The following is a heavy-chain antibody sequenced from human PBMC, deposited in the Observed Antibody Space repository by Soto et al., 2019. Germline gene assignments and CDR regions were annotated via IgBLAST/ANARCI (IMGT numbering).Heavy chain of an antibody. Sequence: GASVKVSCKASGYTFTGYYMHWVRQAPGQGLEWMGWINPNSGGTNYAQKFQGWVTMTRDTSISTAYMELSRLRSDDTAVYYCARLDYGDYAHAFDIWAQGTTVTVSS. D-gene: IGHD4-17*01. J-gene: IGHJ3*02. CDR2: INPNSGGT. V-gene: IGHV1-2*04. CDR3: ARLDYGDYAHAFDI. CDR1: GYTFTGYY.